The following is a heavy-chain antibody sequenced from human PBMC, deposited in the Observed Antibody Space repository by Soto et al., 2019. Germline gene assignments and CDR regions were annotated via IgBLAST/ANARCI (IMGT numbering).Heavy chain of an antibody. CDR2: IIPLFGTA. J-gene: IGHJ5*02. V-gene: IGHV1-69*06. Sequence: QVHLVQSGAEMKKPGSSVTVSCKASGGTFSSYSISWVRQAPGQGLEWLGGIIPLFGTANYAQKFKGRLTITADKSTRTTYMELSRLTSEDTAEYYCVGSDERGYIYWAGFDPWGQGTLVTVSS. CDR3: VGSDERGYIYWAGFDP. CDR1: GGTFSSYS. D-gene: IGHD5-12*01.